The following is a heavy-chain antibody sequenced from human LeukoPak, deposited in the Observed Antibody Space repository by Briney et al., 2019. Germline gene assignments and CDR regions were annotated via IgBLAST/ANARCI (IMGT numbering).Heavy chain of an antibody. CDR2: ISSSSSYI. CDR3: ASSGITGTGFDY. Sequence: PGGSLRLSCAASGFTFSSYSMNWVRQAPGKGLEWVSSISSSSSYIYYADSVKGRFTISRDNAKNSLYLQMNSRRAEDTAVYYCASSGITGTGFDYWGQGTLVTVSS. V-gene: IGHV3-21*01. J-gene: IGHJ4*02. CDR1: GFTFSSYS. D-gene: IGHD1-20*01.